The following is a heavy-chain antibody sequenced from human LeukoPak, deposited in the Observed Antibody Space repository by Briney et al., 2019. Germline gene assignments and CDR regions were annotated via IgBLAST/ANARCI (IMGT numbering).Heavy chain of an antibody. Sequence: PGGSLRLSCAASGFTFRNYAMTWVRQPPGKGLEWIGEINHSGSTNYNSSLKSRVTISVDTSKRQFSLKLSSVTAADTAVYYCARQRARGYCSSTSCSGSRYLDYWGQGTLVTVSS. CDR2: INHSGST. V-gene: IGHV4-34*01. CDR1: GFTFRNYA. D-gene: IGHD2-2*01. CDR3: ARQRARGYCSSTSCSGSRYLDY. J-gene: IGHJ4*02.